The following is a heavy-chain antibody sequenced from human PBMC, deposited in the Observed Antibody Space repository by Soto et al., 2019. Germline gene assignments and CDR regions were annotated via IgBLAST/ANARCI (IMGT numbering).Heavy chain of an antibody. J-gene: IGHJ1*01. CDR1: GGSISSFY. Sequence: PSETLSLTCTVSGGSISSFYWSWIRQPPGKGLEWIAFIYHSGRTNYNPSLKSRVTISVDTSENQFSLRLSSVTAADTAVYFCARHSEYYYDSSGYRKGYFQHWGQGTLVTVSS. D-gene: IGHD3-22*01. CDR2: IYHSGRT. V-gene: IGHV4-59*01. CDR3: ARHSEYYYDSSGYRKGYFQH.